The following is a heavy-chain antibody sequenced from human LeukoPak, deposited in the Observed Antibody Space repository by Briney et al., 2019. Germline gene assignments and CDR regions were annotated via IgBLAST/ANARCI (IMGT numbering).Heavy chain of an antibody. Sequence: GSLRLSCAASGFTFSSYAMSWVRQAQGKGLEWVSAISGRGGSTYYTDSVKGRFTSSRDNSKNTQYLQMNSLRAEDRAVYYCAKGIGGSSWYYFDYWGQGTLVTVSS. D-gene: IGHD6-13*01. CDR1: GFTFSSYA. CDR2: ISGRGGST. V-gene: IGHV3-23*01. J-gene: IGHJ4*02. CDR3: AKGIGGSSWYYFDY.